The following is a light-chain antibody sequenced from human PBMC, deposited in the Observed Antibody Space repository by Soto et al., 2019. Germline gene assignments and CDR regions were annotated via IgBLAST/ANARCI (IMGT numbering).Light chain of an antibody. CDR1: SSDVGTYEY. V-gene: IGLV2-14*03. CDR3: SSYASNGDVL. CDR2: DVS. Sequence: QSAVTQPASVSGSPGQSITISCTGTSSDVGTYEYVSWYQHHPGKAPKLMIYDVSNRPSGVSDRFSGSKSGNTASLTISGLQAEDEADYYCSSYASNGDVLFGGGTKLTVL. J-gene: IGLJ2*01.